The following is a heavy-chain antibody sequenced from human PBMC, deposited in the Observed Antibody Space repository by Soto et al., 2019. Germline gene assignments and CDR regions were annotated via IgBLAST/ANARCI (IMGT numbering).Heavy chain of an antibody. CDR3: ASSFGVAAAGPFDH. D-gene: IGHD6-13*01. CDR1: GGSISSGGYY. Sequence: QVQLQESGPGLVKPSQTLSLTCTVSGGSISSGGYYWSWIRQHPGKGLEWIGYIYYSGSTYYNPSLTSRVTMSVDAAMSLFPLTLCSGAAADTAVYYWASSFGVAAAGPFDHWGRRTLVTVSS. J-gene: IGHJ4*02. CDR2: IYYSGST. V-gene: IGHV4-31*03.